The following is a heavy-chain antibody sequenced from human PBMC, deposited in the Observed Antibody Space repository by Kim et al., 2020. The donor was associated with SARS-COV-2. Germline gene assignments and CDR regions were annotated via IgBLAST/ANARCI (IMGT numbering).Heavy chain of an antibody. Sequence: GGSLRLSCAASGFTSSSYWMSWVRQAPGKGLEWVANIKQDGSEKFYVDSVKGRFTISGDNAKNSLYLQMNSLRAEDTAVYYCRFYLFWSAYYGDAFDIWGQGTMVPVSS. CDR1: GFTSSSYW. V-gene: IGHV3-7*01. D-gene: IGHD3-3*01. CDR2: IKQDGSEK. CDR3: RFYLFWSAYYGDAFDI. J-gene: IGHJ3*02.